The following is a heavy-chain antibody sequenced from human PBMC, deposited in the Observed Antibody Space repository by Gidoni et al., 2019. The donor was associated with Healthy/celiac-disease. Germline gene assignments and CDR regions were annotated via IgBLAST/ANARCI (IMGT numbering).Heavy chain of an antibody. J-gene: IGHJ2*01. Sequence: QVQLVPSGAEVKKPGASVKVSCKASGYTFTSHYMHWVRQAPGQGLEWMGILNPSGGSTSYAQKFQGRVTMTRDTSTSTVYMELSSLRSEDTAVYYCARKQRGATWMAGYFDLWGRGTLVTVSS. CDR1: GYTFTSHY. CDR3: ARKQRGATWMAGYFDL. CDR2: LNPSGGST. D-gene: IGHD1-26*01. V-gene: IGHV1-46*01.